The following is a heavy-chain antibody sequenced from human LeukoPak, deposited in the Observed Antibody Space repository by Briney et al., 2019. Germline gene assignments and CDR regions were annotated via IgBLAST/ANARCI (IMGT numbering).Heavy chain of an antibody. CDR2: ISSSSSYI. J-gene: IGHJ5*02. CDR1: GFTFRSYS. D-gene: IGHD2-2*01. V-gene: IGHV3-21*01. CDR3: ARDDCSSISCYHNWFDP. Sequence: GGSLRLSCAASGFTFRSYSMNWVRQAPGKGLEWVSSISSSSSYIHYADSVKGRFTISRDNAKNSLYLQMNSLRAEDTAVYYCARDDCSSISCYHNWFDPWGQGTLVTVSS.